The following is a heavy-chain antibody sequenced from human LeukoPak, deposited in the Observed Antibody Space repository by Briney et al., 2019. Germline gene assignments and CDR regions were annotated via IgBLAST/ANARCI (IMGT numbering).Heavy chain of an antibody. CDR1: GFTFSSYS. V-gene: IGHV3-48*04. Sequence: GQSLRLSCAASGFTFSSYSMNWVRQAPGKGLEWVSYISSSGSTIYYADSVKGRFTISRDNAKNSLYLQMNSLRAEDTALYYCAKDSGATKFGAFDIWGQGTMVTVSS. CDR2: ISSSGSTI. D-gene: IGHD1-26*01. CDR3: AKDSGATKFGAFDI. J-gene: IGHJ3*02.